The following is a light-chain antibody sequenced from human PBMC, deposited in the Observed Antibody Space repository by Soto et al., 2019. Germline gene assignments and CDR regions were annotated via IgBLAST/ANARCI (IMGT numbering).Light chain of an antibody. J-gene: IGLJ2*01. V-gene: IGLV2-23*01. Sequence: QSALTQPASVSGSPGQSITISCTGTSSDIGSYDRVSWYQWHPGKAPKLIIYEDYRRPSQISNRFSGSKSGNTASLTISGLQAEDEADYYCCSYAGSNIFAVFGGWTKLTVL. CDR2: EDY. CDR1: SSDIGSYDR. CDR3: CSYAGSNIFAV.